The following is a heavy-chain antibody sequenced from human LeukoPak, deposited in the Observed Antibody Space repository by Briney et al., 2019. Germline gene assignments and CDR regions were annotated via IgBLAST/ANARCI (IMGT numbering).Heavy chain of an antibody. CDR3: AREQDYYDSSGLSMDV. CDR2: IYTSGST. J-gene: IGHJ6*02. V-gene: IGHV4-4*07. CDR1: GGSISSYY. D-gene: IGHD3-22*01. Sequence: PSETLSLTCTVSGGSISSYYWSWIRQPAVKGLEWIGRIYTSGSTNYNPSLKSRVTMSVDTSKNQFSLKLSSVTAADTAVYYCAREQDYYDSSGLSMDVWGQGTTVTVSS.